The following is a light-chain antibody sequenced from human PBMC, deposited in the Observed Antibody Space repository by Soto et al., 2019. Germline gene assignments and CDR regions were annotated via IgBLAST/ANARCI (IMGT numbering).Light chain of an antibody. CDR1: SSNIGAGYD. J-gene: IGLJ2*01. CDR3: QFYYRSLSGYVV. CDR2: GNS. V-gene: IGLV1-40*01. Sequence: QSVLTQPPSVSGAPGQGVTISCTGSSSNIGAGYDVHWYQQRTGTAPKRLIYGNSNRPSGVPDRFSGSKSGTSASLDITGLQAEDAADYPCQFYYRSLSGYVVFGLGTPLPVL.